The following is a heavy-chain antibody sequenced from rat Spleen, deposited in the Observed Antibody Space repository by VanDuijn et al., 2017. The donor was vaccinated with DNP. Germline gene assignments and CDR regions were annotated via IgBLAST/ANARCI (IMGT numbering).Heavy chain of an antibody. J-gene: IGHJ2*01. CDR1: GFPFSTAW. D-gene: IGHD1-10*01. Sequence: EVQGLESGGGLVQPGNSLQLSCATSGFPFSTAWMYWYRQFPEKRPEWVARIKPKSNSYATDYTESVKGRFTISRDDSKSNIFLQMNNLKEEETAIYYCAWPSTWGQGVMVTVSS. V-gene: IGHV6-6*01. CDR3: AWPST. CDR2: IKPKSNSYAT.